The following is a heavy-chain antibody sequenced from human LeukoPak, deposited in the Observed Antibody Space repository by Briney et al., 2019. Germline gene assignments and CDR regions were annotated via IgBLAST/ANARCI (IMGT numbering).Heavy chain of an antibody. V-gene: IGHV3-53*01. CDR2: IYSGGST. Sequence: GGSLRLSCAASGFTFSSNYMSSVRQAPGKGLEWVSVIYSGGSTYYADSVKGRFTISRDNSKNTLYLQMNSLRAEDTAVYYCARGRGGFWRTEIDYWGQGTLVTVSS. CDR3: ARGRGGFWRTEIDY. J-gene: IGHJ4*02. CDR1: GFTFSSNY. D-gene: IGHD3-3*01.